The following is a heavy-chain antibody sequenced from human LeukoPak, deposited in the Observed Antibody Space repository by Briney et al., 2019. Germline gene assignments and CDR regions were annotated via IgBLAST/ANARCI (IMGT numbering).Heavy chain of an antibody. V-gene: IGHV3-15*01. CDR1: GFTFSNAW. CDR2: IKSKTDGGTT. D-gene: IGHD2-15*01. CDR3: PQVCVGSSCSSPTFSSY. Sequence: PGGSLRLSCAASGFTFSNAWMSWVRQAPGKGLEWVGRIKSKTDGGTTDYAAPVKGRSTISRDDSKNTLYLQMNSLKTEDTAVYSCPQVCVGSSCSSPTFSSYWAQGTLVPVPS. J-gene: IGHJ4*02.